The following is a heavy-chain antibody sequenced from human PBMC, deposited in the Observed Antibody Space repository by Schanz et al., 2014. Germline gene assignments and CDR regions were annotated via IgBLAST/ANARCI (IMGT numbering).Heavy chain of an antibody. D-gene: IGHD6-13*01. V-gene: IGHV3-23*04. J-gene: IGHJ4*02. CDR3: AKSQGSSFDS. CDR2: ISASGGTT. CDR1: GFTFSSYA. Sequence: VQLVDSGGGLVKPGGSLRLSCAASGFTFSSYAMSWVRQIPGKGLEWVSAISASGGTTYYADSVKGRFTISSDNSKSTLYLQMSSLRAEDTAVYYCAKSQGSSFDSWGQGTLVTVSS.